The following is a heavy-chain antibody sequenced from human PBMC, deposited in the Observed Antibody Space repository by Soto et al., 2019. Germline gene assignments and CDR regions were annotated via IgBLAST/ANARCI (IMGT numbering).Heavy chain of an antibody. D-gene: IGHD2-2*01. CDR1: GYSFTSYW. V-gene: IGHV5-51*01. J-gene: IGHJ5*02. Sequence: PGESLKISCKGSGYSFTSYWIGWVRQMPGKGLEWMGIIYPGDSDTRYSPSFQGQVTISADKSISTAYLQMNSLRAEDTAVYYWAKEKISTSCCNWFDPWGQGTLVTVSS. CDR2: IYPGDSDT. CDR3: AKEKISTSCCNWFDP.